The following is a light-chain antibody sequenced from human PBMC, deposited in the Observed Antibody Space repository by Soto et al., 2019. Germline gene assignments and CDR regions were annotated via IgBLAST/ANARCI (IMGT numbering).Light chain of an antibody. CDR2: GAS. CDR3: QQYHIWPPWT. Sequence: EIVMTQSPATLSVSPGERATLSCRASQSISSNLAWYQQKPGQAPRLLIYGASTRATGIPARFSGSGPGTEFTLTITSLQSEDVAVYYCQQYHIWPPWTFGPGTKVEIK. V-gene: IGKV3-15*01. CDR1: QSISSN. J-gene: IGKJ1*01.